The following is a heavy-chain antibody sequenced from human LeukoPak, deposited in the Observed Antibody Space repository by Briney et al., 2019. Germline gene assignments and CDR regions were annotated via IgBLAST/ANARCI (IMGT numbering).Heavy chain of an antibody. V-gene: IGHV3-30*03. CDR2: ISYDGSNK. Sequence: GRSLRLSCAAFGFTFSSYGMHWVRQAPGKGLEWVAVISYDGSNKYYADSVKGRFTISRDNSKNTLYLQMNSLRAEDTAVHYCAREVGVQLWLNYYGMDVWGQGTTVTVSS. CDR3: AREVGVQLWLNYYGMDV. J-gene: IGHJ6*02. CDR1: GFTFSSYG. D-gene: IGHD5-18*01.